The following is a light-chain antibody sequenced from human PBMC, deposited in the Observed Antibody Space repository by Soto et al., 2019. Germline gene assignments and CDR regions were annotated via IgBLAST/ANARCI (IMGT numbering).Light chain of an antibody. CDR1: QSVSSTS. CDR3: QHFDTSPPWT. Sequence: EIVLTQSPGTLSFSPGERATLSCRASQSVSSTSLAWYQQKPGQAPRLLIYGAASSATGIPDRFSGSGSGTDFTLTISRLEPDDFAVYYCQHFDTSPPWTFGQGTKVEFK. J-gene: IGKJ1*01. CDR2: GAA. V-gene: IGKV3-20*01.